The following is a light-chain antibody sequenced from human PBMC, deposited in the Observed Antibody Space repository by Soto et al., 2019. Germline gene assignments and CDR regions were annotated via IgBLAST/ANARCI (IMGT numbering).Light chain of an antibody. CDR1: QNVDNY. CDR2: DAS. J-gene: IGKJ3*01. CDR3: QQRGDWPPFT. V-gene: IGKV3-11*01. Sequence: ETVLTQSPATLSLSPGERATLSCRASQNVDNYLAWYQQKPGQAPRLLIYDASNRATAIPARFTGSGSGTDFTLHICSLVPEDFAVYYCQQRGDWPPFTFGPGTTVDIK.